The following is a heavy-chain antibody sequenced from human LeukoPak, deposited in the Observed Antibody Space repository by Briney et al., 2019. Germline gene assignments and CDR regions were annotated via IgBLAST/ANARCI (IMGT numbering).Heavy chain of an antibody. CDR1: GYSISSGYY. V-gene: IGHV4-38-2*01. Sequence: SETLSLTCAVSGYSISSGYYWGWIRQPPGKGLEWIGSIYHSGSTYYNPSLKSRVTISVDTSKNQFSLKLSSVTAADTAAYYCARAFTVTTDYFDYWGQGTLVTVSS. D-gene: IGHD4-17*01. CDR3: ARAFTVTTDYFDY. CDR2: IYHSGST. J-gene: IGHJ4*02.